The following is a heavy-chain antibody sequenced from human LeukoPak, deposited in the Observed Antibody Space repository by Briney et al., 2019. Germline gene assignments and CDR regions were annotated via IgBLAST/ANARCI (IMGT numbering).Heavy chain of an antibody. CDR1: GYTFTNYY. CDR2: INPNDSNT. Sequence: ASVKVSCKASGYTFTNYYMHWVRQAPGQGLEWMGIINPNDSNTSYAQKFQGRVTMTRDTSTSTVYMELSSLRSEDTAVYYCAISHSSDYYYFYYWGQGTLVTVSS. CDR3: AISHSSDYYYFYY. D-gene: IGHD3-22*01. J-gene: IGHJ4*02. V-gene: IGHV1-46*01.